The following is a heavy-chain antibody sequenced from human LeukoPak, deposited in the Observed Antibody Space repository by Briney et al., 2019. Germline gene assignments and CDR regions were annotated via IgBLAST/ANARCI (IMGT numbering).Heavy chain of an antibody. V-gene: IGHV4-38-2*01. CDR2: IYHSGST. CDR1: GYSISSGYY. Sequence: SETLSLTCAVSGYSISSGYYWGWIRQPPGKGLEWIGSIYHSGSTYYNPSLKSRVTISVDTSKNQFSLKLSSVTAADTAVYYCARVRICGGDCPSYYFDYWGQGTLVTVSS. CDR3: ARVRICGGDCPSYYFDY. J-gene: IGHJ4*02. D-gene: IGHD2-21*02.